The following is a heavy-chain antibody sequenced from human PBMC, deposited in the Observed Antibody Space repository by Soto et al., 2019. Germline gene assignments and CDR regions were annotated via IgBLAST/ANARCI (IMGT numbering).Heavy chain of an antibody. Sequence: SVKVSCKASGGTFSSYAISWVRQAPGQGLEWMGGIIPIFGTANYAQKFQGRVTITADKSTSTAYMELSSLRSEDTAVYYCASAYSSSWYYYYGMDVWGQGTTVTVSS. V-gene: IGHV1-69*06. J-gene: IGHJ6*02. CDR1: GGTFSSYA. D-gene: IGHD6-13*01. CDR2: IIPIFGTA. CDR3: ASAYSSSWYYYYGMDV.